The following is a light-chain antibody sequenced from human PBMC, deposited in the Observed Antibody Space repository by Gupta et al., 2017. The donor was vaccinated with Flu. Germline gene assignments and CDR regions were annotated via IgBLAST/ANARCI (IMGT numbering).Light chain of an antibody. CDR2: GTS. CDR3: HHDGTSPYT. J-gene: IGKJ2*01. V-gene: IGKV3-20*01. Sequence: FLVQSPGTLSLSPGERVTLSCRAAESVDRNHLAWYQQKPGQAPRLLIFGTSNRAPGVPERFSGGGSGTDFTLTINSLEPEDSAMFYCHHDGTSPYTFGRGTKLEI. CDR1: ESVDRNH.